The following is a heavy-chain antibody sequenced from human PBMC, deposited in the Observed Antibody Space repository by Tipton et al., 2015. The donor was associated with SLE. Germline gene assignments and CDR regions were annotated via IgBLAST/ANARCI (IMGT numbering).Heavy chain of an antibody. CDR3: ARGCSGGSCHGTFDY. V-gene: IGHV4-59*01. CDR2: IYYSGST. J-gene: IGHJ4*02. CDR1: GGSISSYY. D-gene: IGHD2-15*01. Sequence: TLSLTCTVSGGSISSYYWSWIRQPPGKGLEWIGYIYYSGSTNYNPSLKSRVTISVDTSKNQFSLKLSSVTAADTAVYYCARGCSGGSCHGTFDYWGQGTLVTVSS.